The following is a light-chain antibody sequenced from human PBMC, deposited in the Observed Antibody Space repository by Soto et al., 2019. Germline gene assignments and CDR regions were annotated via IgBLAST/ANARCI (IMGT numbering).Light chain of an antibody. J-gene: IGLJ1*01. V-gene: IGLV2-14*03. CDR1: SSDVGGSNF. CDR2: DVA. Sequence: QSALTQPASVSASPGQSITISCTGTSSDVGGSNFVSWYQQHPGKPPKLIIYDVATRPSGVSNRFSGSKSGSTASLIISGLQAEDEADYYCCSYARPTFYAFATGTKLTVL. CDR3: CSYARPTFYA.